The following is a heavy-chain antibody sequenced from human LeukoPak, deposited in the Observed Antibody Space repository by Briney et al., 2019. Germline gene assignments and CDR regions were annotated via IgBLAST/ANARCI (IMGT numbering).Heavy chain of an antibody. CDR2: ISAYNGNT. Sequence: GASVKVSCKASGYTFTSYGISWVRQAPGQGLEWMGWISAYNGNTNYAQKLQGRVTMTTDTSTSTAYMELRSLRSDDTAVYYCARDQLAGYGSGSPDAFDIWGQGTMVTVSS. D-gene: IGHD3-10*01. CDR1: GYTFTSYG. V-gene: IGHV1-18*01. CDR3: ARDQLAGYGSGSPDAFDI. J-gene: IGHJ3*02.